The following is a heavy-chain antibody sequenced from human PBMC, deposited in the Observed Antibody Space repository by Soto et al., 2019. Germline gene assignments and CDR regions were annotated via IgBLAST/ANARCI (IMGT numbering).Heavy chain of an antibody. Sequence: EVQLAESGGGMVQPGGSLRLSCVASGFTFSSYDMHWVRQAPGKGLEYVSSISSNGGTTYYGNSVKGRFTISRDNSKNTLYVQMGSLRAGDMAVYYSVRRVSGNYDYWGQGTLVTVSS. V-gene: IGHV3-64*01. J-gene: IGHJ4*02. CDR3: VRRVSGNYDY. D-gene: IGHD1-7*01. CDR2: ISSNGGTT. CDR1: GFTFSSYD.